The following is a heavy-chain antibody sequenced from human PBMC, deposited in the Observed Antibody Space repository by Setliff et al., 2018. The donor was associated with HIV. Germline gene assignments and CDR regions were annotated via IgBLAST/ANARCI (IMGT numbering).Heavy chain of an antibody. Sequence: GGSLRLSCAASGFTFSSYWMSWVRQAPGKGLEWVANIKQDGSEKYYVDSVKGRFTISRDNAKNSLYLQMNSLRAEDTAVYYCARSSYRFTMIVVVRRGAFDIWGQGTMVTVSS. V-gene: IGHV3-7*01. CDR2: IKQDGSEK. CDR3: ARSSYRFTMIVVVRRGAFDI. D-gene: IGHD3-22*01. CDR1: GFTFSSYW. J-gene: IGHJ3*02.